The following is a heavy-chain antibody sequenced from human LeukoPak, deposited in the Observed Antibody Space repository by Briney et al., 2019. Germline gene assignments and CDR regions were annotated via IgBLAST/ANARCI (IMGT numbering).Heavy chain of an antibody. D-gene: IGHD5-18*01. V-gene: IGHV3-48*01. CDR1: GFTFSSYS. J-gene: IGHJ4*02. CDR3: AKDASGYSYVDGTPTEFDY. Sequence: GGSLRLSCAASGFTFSSYSMNWVRQAPGKGLEWVSYISSSSSTIYYADSVKGRFTISRDNAKNSLYLQMNSLRAEDTAVYYCAKDASGYSYVDGTPTEFDYWGQGTLVTVSS. CDR2: ISSSSSTI.